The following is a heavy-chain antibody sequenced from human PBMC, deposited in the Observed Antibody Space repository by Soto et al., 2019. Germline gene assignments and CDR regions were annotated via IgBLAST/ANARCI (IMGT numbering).Heavy chain of an antibody. Sequence: GGSLRLSCAASGVTFSSYNMNWVRQAPGKGLEWVSTISGSSGSTYYADSVKGRFTISRDNSKNTLYLQMNSLRAEDTAVYYCATLPRGHWGQGTLVTVSS. V-gene: IGHV3-23*01. CDR3: ATLPRGH. CDR1: GVTFSSYN. J-gene: IGHJ4*02. D-gene: IGHD2-21*02. CDR2: ISGSSGST.